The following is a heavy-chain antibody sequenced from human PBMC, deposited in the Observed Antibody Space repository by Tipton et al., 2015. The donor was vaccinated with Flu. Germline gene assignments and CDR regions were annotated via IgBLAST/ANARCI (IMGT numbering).Heavy chain of an antibody. Sequence: LRLSCTVSGGSISSYYWSWIRQPAGKGLEWIGRIYTSGSTNYNPSLKSRVTMSVDTSKNQFSLKLSSVTAADTAVYYCARSARIVAGYWYFDLWGRGTLVTVSS. CDR2: IYTSGST. CDR1: GGSISSYY. V-gene: IGHV4-4*07. CDR3: ARSARIVAGYWYFDL. D-gene: IGHD6-13*01. J-gene: IGHJ2*01.